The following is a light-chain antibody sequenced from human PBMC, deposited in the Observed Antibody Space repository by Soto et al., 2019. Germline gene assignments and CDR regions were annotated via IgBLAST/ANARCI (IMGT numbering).Light chain of an antibody. CDR3: QQYNSYSWT. V-gene: IGKV1-5*01. J-gene: IGKJ1*01. Sequence: DIQMTQSPSTLSASVGDRVTITCRASQSISSWLAWYQQKPGKAPKLLIYDASSLASGVPSRFSGSGSGTEFTLTISSLQPDDFATYDCQQYNSYSWTFGHGTKVEIK. CDR2: DAS. CDR1: QSISSW.